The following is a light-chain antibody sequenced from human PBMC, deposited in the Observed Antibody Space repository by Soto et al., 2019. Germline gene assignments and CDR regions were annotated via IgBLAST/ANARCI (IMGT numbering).Light chain of an antibody. J-gene: IGLJ1*01. CDR3: SSYTTSSSYV. Sequence: QSALTQPASVSGSPGQSVTISCTGSSSDVGGYEYVSWYQQYPGKPPKLMIYEVSNRPSGVSNRFSGSKSGNTASLTISGLQAEDEADYYCSSYTTSSSYVFGTGTKVTVL. V-gene: IGLV2-14*01. CDR1: SSDVGGYEY. CDR2: EVS.